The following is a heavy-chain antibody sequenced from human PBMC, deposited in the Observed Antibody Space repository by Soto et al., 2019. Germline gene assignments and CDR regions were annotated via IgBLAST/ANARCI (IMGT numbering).Heavy chain of an antibody. CDR3: DKGRYFDTSGGCANY. J-gene: IGHJ4*02. Sequence: EVKLLESGGGLVPPGASARLSCITSGFMFDNYAMSWVRQSPGRGLEWVAAISGSGHGTVYTQSVQGRFIISRDKSKKTMFLQMNNLRDEDTAVYYCDKGRYFDTSGGCANYWGLGTLVSVSA. V-gene: IGHV3-23*01. CDR1: GFMFDNYA. CDR2: ISGSGHGT. D-gene: IGHD3-22*01.